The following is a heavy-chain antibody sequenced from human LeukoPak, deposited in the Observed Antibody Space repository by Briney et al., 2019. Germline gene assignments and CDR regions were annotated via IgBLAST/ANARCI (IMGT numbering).Heavy chain of an antibody. CDR3: ARKVYNGYAPFDY. CDR2: IYYSGST. V-gene: IGHV4-30-4*01. D-gene: IGHD5-12*01. J-gene: IGHJ4*02. Sequence: SQTLSLTCTVSGGSISSGDYYWSWIRQPPGKGLELIGYIYYSGSTYYNPSLESRVTISVDTSKNQFSLKLSSVTAADTAVYYCARKVYNGYAPFDYWGQGTLVTVSS. CDR1: GGSISSGDYY.